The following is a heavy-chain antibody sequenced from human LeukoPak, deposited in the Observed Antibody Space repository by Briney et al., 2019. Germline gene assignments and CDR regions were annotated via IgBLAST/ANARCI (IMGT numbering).Heavy chain of an antibody. V-gene: IGHV4-4*07. J-gene: IGHJ4*02. D-gene: IGHD3-22*01. CDR2: VFNSMTT. CDR3: ARVSDETSGYSLDY. CDR1: GGSISDYY. Sequence: PSDTLSLTCTVSGGSISDYYWSWIRQPAGKGLEWIGRVFNSMTTNYNPSLRSRVTMSVDTSKNQFSLKLSSVTAADTAVYYCARVSDETSGYSLDYWGQGTLVTVSS.